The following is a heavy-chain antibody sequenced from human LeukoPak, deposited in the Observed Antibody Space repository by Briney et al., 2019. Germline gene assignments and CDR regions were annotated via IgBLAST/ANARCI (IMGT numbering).Heavy chain of an antibody. J-gene: IGHJ5*02. CDR3: ARDFRAAMVSDWFGP. V-gene: IGHV3-7*03. CDR1: GFTFSSYW. D-gene: IGHD5-18*01. CDR2: IKQDGSEK. Sequence: GSLRLSCAASGFTFSSYWMSWVRQAPGKGLEWVANIKQDGSEKYYVDSVKGRFTISRDNAKNSLYLQMNSLRAEDTAVYYCARDFRAAMVSDWFGPWGQGTLVTVSS.